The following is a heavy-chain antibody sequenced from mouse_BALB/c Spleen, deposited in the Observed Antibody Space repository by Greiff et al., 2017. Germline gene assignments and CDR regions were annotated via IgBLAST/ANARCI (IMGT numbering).Heavy chain of an antibody. V-gene: IGHV2-9*02. Sequence: VKLQESGPGLVAPSQSLSITCTVSGFSLTSYGVHWVRQPPGKGLEWLGVIWAGGSTNYNSALMSRLSISKDNSKSQVFLKMNSLQTDDTAMYYCARDLGGYYAMDYWGQGTSVTVSS. CDR3: ARDLGGYYAMDY. CDR2: IWAGGST. J-gene: IGHJ4*01. CDR1: GFSLTSYG.